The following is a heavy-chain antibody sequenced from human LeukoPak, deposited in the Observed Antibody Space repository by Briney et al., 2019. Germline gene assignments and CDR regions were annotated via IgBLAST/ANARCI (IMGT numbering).Heavy chain of an antibody. J-gene: IGHJ4*02. D-gene: IGHD3-22*01. CDR3: ARRLYDSSGYYYGGFDY. CDR1: GFTFDDYA. Sequence: GGSLRLSCAASGFTFDDYAMQWVRQAPGKGLEWVSGISWNSGSIGYADSVKGRFTISRDNSKNTLYLQMNSLRAEDTAVYYCARRLYDSSGYYYGGFDYWGQGTLVTVSS. CDR2: ISWNSGSI. V-gene: IGHV3-9*01.